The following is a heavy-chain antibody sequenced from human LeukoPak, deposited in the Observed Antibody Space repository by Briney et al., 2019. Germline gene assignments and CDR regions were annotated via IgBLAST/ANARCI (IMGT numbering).Heavy chain of an antibody. CDR1: GYSITSGYN. CDR2: IYHSGSA. Sequence: SETLSLTCTVSGYSITSGYNWAWIRQPPGKVLEWIGSIYHSGSAYYNPSLKSRVTISVDTSKNQFSLKLSSVTAADTAVYYCVRYCSSTTCYTRAVDYWGQGTLVTASS. D-gene: IGHD2-2*02. CDR3: VRYCSSTTCYTRAVDY. V-gene: IGHV4-38-2*02. J-gene: IGHJ4*02.